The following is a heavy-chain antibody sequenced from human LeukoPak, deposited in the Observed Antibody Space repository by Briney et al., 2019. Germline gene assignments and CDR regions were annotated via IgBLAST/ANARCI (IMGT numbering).Heavy chain of an antibody. CDR1: GFTFSNAW. V-gene: IGHV3-15*01. CDR3: TTDGAAGLDY. CDR2: IKRKTDVGTT. Sequence: PGGSLRLSCAASGFTFSNAWMSWVRQAPGKGLEWVGRIKRKTDVGTTDYAAPVKGRFTISRDDSKNTLFLQVNSLKTEDTAVYYCTTDGAAGLDYWGQGTLATVSS. D-gene: IGHD6-13*01. J-gene: IGHJ4*02.